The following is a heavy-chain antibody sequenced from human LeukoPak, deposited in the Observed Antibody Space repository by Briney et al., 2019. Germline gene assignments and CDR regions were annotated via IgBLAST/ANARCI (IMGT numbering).Heavy chain of an antibody. CDR2: IKDDGSEK. Sequence: GGSLRLSCAASGFTFSSYWMSWVRQAPVKGLEWVANIKDDGSEKYYVDSVKGRFTISRDDAKNSLYLQMNSLRAEDTAVYYCARARDSSWDYWGQGTLVTVSS. J-gene: IGHJ4*02. D-gene: IGHD6-13*01. CDR3: ARARDSSWDY. CDR1: GFTFSSYW. V-gene: IGHV3-7*03.